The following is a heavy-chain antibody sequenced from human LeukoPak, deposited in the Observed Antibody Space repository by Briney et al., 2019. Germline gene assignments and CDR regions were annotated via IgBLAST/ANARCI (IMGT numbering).Heavy chain of an antibody. CDR1: GFTFSSYG. J-gene: IGHJ4*02. D-gene: IGHD2-21*02. V-gene: IGHV3-30*18. CDR3: AKDPAGDTADHY. CDR2: ISYDGSNK. Sequence: GGSLRLSCAASGFTFSSYGMHWVRQAPGKGLEWVAAISYDGSNKYYADSVKGRFTISRDNSKNTLYLQMNSLRAEDTAVYYCAKDPAGDTADHYWGQGTLVTVSS.